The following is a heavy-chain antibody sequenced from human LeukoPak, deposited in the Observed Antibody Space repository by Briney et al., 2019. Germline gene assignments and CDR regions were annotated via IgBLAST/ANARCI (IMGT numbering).Heavy chain of an antibody. V-gene: IGHV1-2*02. CDR2: INPNSGGT. CDR3: ARRHYGSGSYYLDY. Sequence: ASVKVSCKASGYAFTGYYMHWVRQAPGQGLEWMGWINPNSGGTNYAQKFQGRVTMTRDTSISTAYMELSRLRSDDTAVYYCARRHYGSGSYYLDYWGQGTLVTVSS. J-gene: IGHJ4*02. CDR1: GYAFTGYY. D-gene: IGHD3-10*01.